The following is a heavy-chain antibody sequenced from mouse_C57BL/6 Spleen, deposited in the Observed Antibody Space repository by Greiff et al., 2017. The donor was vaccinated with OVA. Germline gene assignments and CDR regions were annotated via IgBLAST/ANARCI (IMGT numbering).Heavy chain of an antibody. V-gene: IGHV1-69*01. CDR3: ASRGSGYFDY. CDR1: GYTFTSYW. CDR2: IDPSDSYT. J-gene: IGHJ2*01. Sequence: VQLQQPGAELVMPGASVKLSCKASGYTFTSYWMHWVKQRPGPGLEWIGEIDPSDSYTNYNQKFKGKSTLTVDKSSSTAYMQLSSLTSEDSAVYYCASRGSGYFDYWGQGTTLTVSS. D-gene: IGHD3-1*01.